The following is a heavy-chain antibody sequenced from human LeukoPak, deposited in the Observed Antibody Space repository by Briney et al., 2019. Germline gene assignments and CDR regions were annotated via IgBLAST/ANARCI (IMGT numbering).Heavy chain of an antibody. CDR1: GFTFSGSA. D-gene: IGHD3-22*01. CDR3: TREYYYDSSGYYYYYYYMDV. V-gene: IGHV3-73*01. Sequence: PGGSLILSCAASGFTFSGSAMHWVRQASGKGLEWVGRIRSKANSYATAYAASVKGRFTISRDDYKNPAYLQMNSLKTEDTAVYYCTREYYYDSSGYYYYYYYMDVWGKGTTVTVSS. J-gene: IGHJ6*03. CDR2: IRSKANSYAT.